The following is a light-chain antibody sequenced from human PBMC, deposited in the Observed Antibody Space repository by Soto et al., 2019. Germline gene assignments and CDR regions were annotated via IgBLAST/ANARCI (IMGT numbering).Light chain of an antibody. CDR3: PQSYSPPLP. Sequence: MSQSPAALSASVGDRVTITCGASQSITTHVNWYQQQPGRAPNLLIYAASGLQSGVPSRFSGSGSGTDFTLTITSLQPEDFATYYCPQSYSPPLPFGGGTKVAIK. V-gene: IGKV1-39*01. J-gene: IGKJ4*01. CDR1: QSITTH. CDR2: AAS.